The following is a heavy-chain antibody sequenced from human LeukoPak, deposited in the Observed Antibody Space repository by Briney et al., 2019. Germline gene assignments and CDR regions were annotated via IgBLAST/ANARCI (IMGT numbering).Heavy chain of an antibody. CDR3: TRVGYIDEGIDY. CDR1: GFTFNSYW. Sequence: GGSLRLSCAASGFTFNSYWMNWVRQAPGKGLEWVANIKRDGSEKSYVDSVKGRFTISRDNAKNSLYLQMNSLRAEDTAIYYCTRVGYIDEGIDYWGQGTLVTVSS. J-gene: IGHJ4*02. CDR2: IKRDGSEK. V-gene: IGHV3-7*04. D-gene: IGHD5-24*01.